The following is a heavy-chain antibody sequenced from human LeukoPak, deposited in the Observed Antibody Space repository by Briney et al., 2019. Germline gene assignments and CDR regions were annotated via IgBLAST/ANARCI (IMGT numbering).Heavy chain of an antibody. J-gene: IGHJ4*02. V-gene: IGHV1-2*06. D-gene: IGHD6-19*01. Sequence: ASVKVSCKASGYSFTAHYMHWVRQAPGPGLEWMGRINPNSGDTKYAQKFQGRVTMTRDTSISAAYMELNNLESDDTAVYYCARGAAVPGTDVIFLVSPEVDFWGPGTLVTVSS. CDR1: GYSFTAHY. CDR2: INPNSGDT. CDR3: ARGAAVPGTDVIFLVSPEVDF.